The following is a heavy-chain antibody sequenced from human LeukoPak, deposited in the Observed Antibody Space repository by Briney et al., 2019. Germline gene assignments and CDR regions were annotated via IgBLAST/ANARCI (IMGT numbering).Heavy chain of an antibody. Sequence: GGSLRLSCAASGFTFSSYGMHWVRQAPGKGLEWVAFIRYDGSNKYYADSVKGRFTISRDNSKNTLYLQMNSLRAEDTAVYYCAKCLGTSCYKPRDFDYWGQGTLVTVSS. CDR2: IRYDGSNK. J-gene: IGHJ4*02. CDR1: GFTFSSYG. CDR3: AKCLGTSCYKPRDFDY. D-gene: IGHD2-2*02. V-gene: IGHV3-30*02.